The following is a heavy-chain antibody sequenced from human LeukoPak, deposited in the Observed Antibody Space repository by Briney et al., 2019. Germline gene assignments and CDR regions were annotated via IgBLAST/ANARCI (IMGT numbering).Heavy chain of an antibody. V-gene: IGHV1-2*04. CDR2: INPNSGGT. CDR3: ATHSWFDP. CDR1: GYTFTGYY. J-gene: IGHJ5*02. Sequence: ASVTVSCKASGYTFTGYYMHWVRPAPGQGLEWMGWINPNSGGTNYAQKFQGWVTMTRDTSISTAYMELSRLRSEDTAVYYCATHSWFDPWGQGTLVTVSS.